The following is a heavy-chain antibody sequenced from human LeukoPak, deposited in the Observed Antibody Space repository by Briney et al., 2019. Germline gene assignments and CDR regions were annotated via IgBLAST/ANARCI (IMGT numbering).Heavy chain of an antibody. D-gene: IGHD3-22*01. CDR2: INPNSGGT. J-gene: IGHJ4*02. CDR1: GYTFTGYC. V-gene: IGHV1-2*02. Sequence: ASVKVSCKASGYTFTGYCMHWVRQAPGQGLEWMGWINPNSGGTNYAQKFQGRVTMTRDTSISTAYKELSRLRSDDTAVYYCARDWAYYYDSSGPGYYFDYWGQGTLVTVSS. CDR3: ARDWAYYYDSSGPGYYFDY.